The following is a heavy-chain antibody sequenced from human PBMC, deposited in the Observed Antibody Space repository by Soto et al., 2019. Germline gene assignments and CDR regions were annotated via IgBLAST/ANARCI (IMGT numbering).Heavy chain of an antibody. D-gene: IGHD6-13*01. CDR3: ARAERIAAAGTWWFDP. CDR1: GDSVSTNSAA. CDR2: TYYRSKWYN. V-gene: IGHV6-1*01. J-gene: IGHJ5*02. Sequence: SQSLSLSCAISGDSVSTNSAAWSWVRQSPSRGFEWLGRTYYRSKWYNDYAVSVKSRITINPDTSKNQFSLQLNSVTPEDTAVYYCARAERIAAAGTWWFDPWGQGTLVTVSS.